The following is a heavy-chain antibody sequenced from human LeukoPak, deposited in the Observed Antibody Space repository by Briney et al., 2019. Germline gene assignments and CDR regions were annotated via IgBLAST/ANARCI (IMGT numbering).Heavy chain of an antibody. D-gene: IGHD3-16*01. CDR2: ISGSGGST. CDR1: GFTFSSYA. V-gene: IGHV3-23*01. J-gene: IGHJ6*02. Sequence: PGGSLRLSCAASGFTFSSYAMSWVRQAPGKGLEWVSAISGSGGSTYYADSVKGRFTISRDNSKNTLSLQMNSLRAEDTAVYYCARGRGMEAATYAMAVWGQRTTVTVSS. CDR3: ARGRGMEAATYAMAV.